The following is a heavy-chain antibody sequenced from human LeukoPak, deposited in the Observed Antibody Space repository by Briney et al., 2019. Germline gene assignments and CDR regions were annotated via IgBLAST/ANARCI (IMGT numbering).Heavy chain of an antibody. Sequence: GGSLRLSCAASGFTFSSYAMGWVRQAPGKGLEWVSAISGSGGSTYYADSVKGRLTISRDNSKNTLYLQMNSLRAEDTAVYYCAKGGEKYSSGWYPHYYYYMDVWGKGTTVTVSS. D-gene: IGHD6-19*01. CDR1: GFTFSSYA. CDR3: AKGGEKYSSGWYPHYYYYMDV. CDR2: ISGSGGST. V-gene: IGHV3-23*01. J-gene: IGHJ6*03.